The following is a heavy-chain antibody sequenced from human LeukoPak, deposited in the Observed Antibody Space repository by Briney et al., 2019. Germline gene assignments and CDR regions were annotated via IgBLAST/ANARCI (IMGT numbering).Heavy chain of an antibody. CDR3: ARDREVPTPDEYFEH. D-gene: IGHD5-24*01. V-gene: IGHV3-7*01. Sequence: PGGSLRLSCAASGFTFSTYWMTWVRQAPGKGLEWVANIKQDGSEKYYVDSVKGRFTVSRDNAKNSVFLLMNSLRADDTAVYYCARDREVPTPDEYFEHWGQGTPVTVSS. CDR1: GFTFSTYW. CDR2: IKQDGSEK. J-gene: IGHJ1*01.